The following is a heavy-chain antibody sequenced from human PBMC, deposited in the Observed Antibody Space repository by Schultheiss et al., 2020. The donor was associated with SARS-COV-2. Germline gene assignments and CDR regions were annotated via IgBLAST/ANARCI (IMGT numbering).Heavy chain of an antibody. CDR3: ARERRYCSSTSCYLYYYYYGMDV. V-gene: IGHV4-39*07. Sequence: SETLSLTCTVSGGSISSGGYYWSWIRQHPGKGLEWIGEIYHSGSTNYNPSLKSRVTISVDTSKNQFSLKLSSVTAADTAVYYCARERRYCSSTSCYLYYYYYGMDVWGQGTTVTVSS. CDR2: IYHSGST. CDR1: GGSISSGGYY. D-gene: IGHD2-2*01. J-gene: IGHJ6*02.